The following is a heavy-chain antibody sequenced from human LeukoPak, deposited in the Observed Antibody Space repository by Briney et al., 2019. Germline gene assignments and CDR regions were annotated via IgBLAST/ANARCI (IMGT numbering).Heavy chain of an antibody. J-gene: IGHJ6*03. Sequence: GGSLRLSCAASGFTFSSYWMHWVRQAPGKGLVWVSRIKSDGSNTNYADSVKGRFTISRDNAKNTLHLQMNSLRAEDTALYYCARDATTQVGYVYMDVWGKGTTVTISS. CDR2: IKSDGSNT. D-gene: IGHD5-18*01. CDR1: GFTFSSYW. CDR3: ARDATTQVGYVYMDV. V-gene: IGHV3-74*01.